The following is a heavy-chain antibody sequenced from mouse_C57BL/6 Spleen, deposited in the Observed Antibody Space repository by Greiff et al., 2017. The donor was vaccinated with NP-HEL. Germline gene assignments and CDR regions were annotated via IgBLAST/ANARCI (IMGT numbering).Heavy chain of an antibody. V-gene: IGHV1-66*01. Sequence: QVQLKQSGPELVKPGASVKISCKASGYSFTSYYIHWVKQRPGQGLEWIGWIYPGSGNSKYNEKFKGKATLTADTSSSTAYMQLSSLTSEDSAVYYCARTVYYGAMDYWGQGTSVTVSS. CDR2: IYPGSGNS. CDR3: ARTVYYGAMDY. CDR1: GYSFTSYY. D-gene: IGHD1-1*01. J-gene: IGHJ4*01.